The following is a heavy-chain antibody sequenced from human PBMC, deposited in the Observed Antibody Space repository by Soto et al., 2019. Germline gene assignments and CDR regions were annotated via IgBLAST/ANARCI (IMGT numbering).Heavy chain of an antibody. J-gene: IGHJ4*02. V-gene: IGHV4-34*01. D-gene: IGHD3-9*01. CDR3: AAAGIDYDLLPGYYLGGYYFHY. Sequence: PSETLSLTCAVYGGSFSGYYWSWIRQPPGKGLEWIGEINHSGSTNYNPSLKSRVTISVDTSKNQFSLKLSSVTAADTAVYYCAAAGIDYDLLPGYYLGGYYFHYWGQGTLVPVSS. CDR2: INHSGST. CDR1: GGSFSGYY.